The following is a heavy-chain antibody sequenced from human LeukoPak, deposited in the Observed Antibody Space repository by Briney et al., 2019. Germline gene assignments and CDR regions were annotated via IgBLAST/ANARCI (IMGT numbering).Heavy chain of an antibody. D-gene: IGHD2-2*01. CDR3: ARAPPRYCSSTSCYRRYNNWFDP. V-gene: IGHV4-34*01. Sequence: PSETLSPTCAVYGGSFSGYYWSWIRQPPGKGLEWIGEINHSGSTNYNPSLKGRVTISVDTSKNQFSLKLSSVTAADTAVYYCARAPPRYCSSTSCYRRYNNWFDPWGQGTLVTVSS. CDR1: GGSFSGYY. CDR2: INHSGST. J-gene: IGHJ5*02.